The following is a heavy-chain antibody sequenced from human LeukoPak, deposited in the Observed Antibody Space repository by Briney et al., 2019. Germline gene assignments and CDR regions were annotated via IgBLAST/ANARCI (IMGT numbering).Heavy chain of an antibody. Sequence: GGSLRLSCAASGFTFSSYGMHWVRQAPGKGLEWVSVIYSGGSTYYADSVKGRFTISRDNSKNTLYLQMNSLRAEDTAVYYCARDNRYSYGYFSHFDYWGQGTLVTVSS. CDR1: GFTFSSYG. CDR3: ARDNRYSYGYFSHFDY. J-gene: IGHJ4*02. V-gene: IGHV3-NL1*01. D-gene: IGHD5-18*01. CDR2: IYSGGST.